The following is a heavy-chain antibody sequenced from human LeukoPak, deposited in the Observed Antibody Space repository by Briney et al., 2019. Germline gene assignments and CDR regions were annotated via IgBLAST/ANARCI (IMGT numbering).Heavy chain of an antibody. Sequence: GSLRLSCAASGFTFSSYEMNWVRQAPGKGLEWVSYISSSGSTIYYADSVKGRFTISRDNAKNSLYLQMNSLRAEDTAVYYCARDGDYYDSIFDYWGQGTLVTVSS. J-gene: IGHJ4*02. CDR1: GFTFSSYE. CDR2: ISSSGSTI. D-gene: IGHD3-22*01. V-gene: IGHV3-48*03. CDR3: ARDGDYYDSIFDY.